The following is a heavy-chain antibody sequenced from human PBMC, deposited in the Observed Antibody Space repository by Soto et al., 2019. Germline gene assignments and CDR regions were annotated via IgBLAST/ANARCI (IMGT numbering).Heavy chain of an antibody. CDR3: ARHRAYCTGGTCYSGVRDAFDI. D-gene: IGHD2-15*01. Sequence: PGEXLKISCKGSGYSFTNNWIGWVRQMPGKGLECVGIIYPADSDTRYSPSFQGQVTISADKSITTAYLQWSSLKASDTAIYYCARHRAYCTGGTCYSGVRDAFDIWGQGTMVTVSS. CDR2: IYPADSDT. V-gene: IGHV5-51*01. J-gene: IGHJ3*02. CDR1: GYSFTNNW.